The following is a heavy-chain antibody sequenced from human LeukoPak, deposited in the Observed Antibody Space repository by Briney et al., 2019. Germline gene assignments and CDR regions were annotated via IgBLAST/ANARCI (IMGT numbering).Heavy chain of an antibody. CDR3: VKESIGYCSGGSCY. V-gene: IGHV3-64D*06. CDR1: GXTFSSYA. CDR2: ISSNGGST. Sequence: GGSLRLSCSASGXTFSSYAMHWVRQAPGKGLEYVSAISSNGGSTYYADSVKGRFTISRDNSKNTLYLQMSSLIAEDTAVYYCVKESIGYCSGGSCYWGQGTLVTVSS. D-gene: IGHD2-15*01. J-gene: IGHJ4*02.